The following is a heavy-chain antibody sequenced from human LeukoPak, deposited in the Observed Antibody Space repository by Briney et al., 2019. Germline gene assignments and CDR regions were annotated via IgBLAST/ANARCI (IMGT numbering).Heavy chain of an antibody. CDR1: GYTFTSYD. V-gene: IGHV1-8*01. CDR3: ARARSRSGEEPHGY. D-gene: IGHD6-13*01. CDR2: MNPNSGNT. J-gene: IGHJ4*02. Sequence: GASVKVSCKASGYTFTSYDINWVRQATGQGVEWMGWMNPNSGNTGYAQKFQGRVTMTRNTSISTAYMELSSLRSEDTAAYYCARARSRSGEEPHGYWGQGTLVTVSS.